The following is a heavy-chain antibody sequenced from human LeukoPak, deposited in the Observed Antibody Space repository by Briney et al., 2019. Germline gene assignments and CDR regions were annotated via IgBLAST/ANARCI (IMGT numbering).Heavy chain of an antibody. V-gene: IGHV1-46*01. J-gene: IGHJ3*02. D-gene: IGHD3-9*01. CDR2: INPSGGST. Sequence: ASVKVSCKASGYTFTSYYMHWVRQAPGQGLEWMGIINPSGGSTSYAQKFQGRVTMTRDTSTSTVYMELSSLRSEDTAVYYCAREVYDILTGYYDAFDIWGQGTMVTVSS. CDR1: GYTFTSYY. CDR3: AREVYDILTGYYDAFDI.